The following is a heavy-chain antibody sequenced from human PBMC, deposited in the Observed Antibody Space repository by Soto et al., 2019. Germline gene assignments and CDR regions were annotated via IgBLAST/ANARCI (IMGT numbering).Heavy chain of an antibody. CDR3: ARQCRGVTCHWFVP. J-gene: IGHJ5*02. Sequence: QLLESGPGLVTPSETLSLTCTVSSGSISSTIYSWDWIRQPPGKGLEWIGSIFYSGSTYYNPSLKSRVTISVDTSKNQFSLTLTSVTAADTAVYYCARQCRGVTCHWFVPWGQGTLVTVSS. V-gene: IGHV4-39*01. CDR1: SGSISSTIYS. CDR2: IFYSGST. D-gene: IGHD2-15*01.